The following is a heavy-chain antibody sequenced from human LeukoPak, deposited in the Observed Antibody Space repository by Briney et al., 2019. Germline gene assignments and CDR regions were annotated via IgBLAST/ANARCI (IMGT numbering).Heavy chain of an antibody. V-gene: IGHV3-30*04. CDR3: ARDPWKCVSSGELFDY. CDR2: ISYDGSNK. Sequence: PGRSLRLSCAASGFTFSSYAMHWVRQAPGKGLEWVAVISYDGSNKYYADSVKGRFTISRDNSKNTLYLQMNSLRAEDTAVYYCARDPWKCVSSGELFDYWGQGTLVTVSS. J-gene: IGHJ4*02. CDR1: GFTFSSYA. D-gene: IGHD3-22*01.